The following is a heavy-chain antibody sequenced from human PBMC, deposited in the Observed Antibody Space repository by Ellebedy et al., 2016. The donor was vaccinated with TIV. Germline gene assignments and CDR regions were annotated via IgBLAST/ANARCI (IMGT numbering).Heavy chain of an antibody. CDR2: ITGDGGDT. Sequence: GESLKISCAASGFTFDDYAMHWVRQAPGKGLEWVSLITGDGGDTYYADSVKGRFTISRDNSRNSLYLQMNSLRTDDNALYYCSKDTAFNLGYGMDVWGQGTTVTVSS. CDR1: GFTFDDYA. V-gene: IGHV3-43*02. J-gene: IGHJ6*02. D-gene: IGHD7-27*01. CDR3: SKDTAFNLGYGMDV.